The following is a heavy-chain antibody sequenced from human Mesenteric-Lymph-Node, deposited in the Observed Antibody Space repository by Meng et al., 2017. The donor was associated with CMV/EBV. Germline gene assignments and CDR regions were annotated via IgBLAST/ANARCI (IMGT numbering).Heavy chain of an antibody. D-gene: IGHD6-13*01. J-gene: IGHJ4*02. CDR2: IVVGSGNT. V-gene: IGHV1-58*01. Sequence: SVKVSCKASGYTFTSSAVQWVRQARGQRLEWIGWIVVGSGNTNYAQKFQERVTITRDMSTSTAYMELSSLRSEDTAVYYCAAVVPAGTTLSFDYWGQGTLVTVSS. CDR1: GYTFTSSA. CDR3: AAVVPAGTTLSFDY.